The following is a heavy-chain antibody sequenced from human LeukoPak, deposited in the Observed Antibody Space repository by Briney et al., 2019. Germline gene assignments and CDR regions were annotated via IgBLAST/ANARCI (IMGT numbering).Heavy chain of an antibody. Sequence: PSETLSLTCAVYGGSFSGYYWSWIRQPPGKGLEWIGEINHSGSTNYNPSLKSRVTISVDTSKNQFSLKLSSVTAADTAVYYCARGSSSSRRGRWSDPWGQGTLVTVSS. D-gene: IGHD6-13*01. CDR2: INHSGST. V-gene: IGHV4-34*01. CDR1: GGSFSGYY. J-gene: IGHJ5*02. CDR3: ARGSSSSRRGRWSDP.